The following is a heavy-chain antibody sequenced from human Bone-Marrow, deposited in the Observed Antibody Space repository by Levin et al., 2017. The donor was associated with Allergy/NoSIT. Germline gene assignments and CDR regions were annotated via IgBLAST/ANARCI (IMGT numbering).Heavy chain of an antibody. Sequence: PGGSLRLSCAASGFIFSNYAMNWVRQTPGGGLEWLAIISSSGTTMYYADSVKGRFTISRDNSEHTVYLQMNSLRADDTAIYYCAKAVADTTAVFFEYWGQGTLVTVSS. CDR1: GFIFSNYA. CDR3: AKAVADTTAVFFEY. CDR2: ISSSGTTM. J-gene: IGHJ4*02. D-gene: IGHD6-13*01. V-gene: IGHV3-23*01.